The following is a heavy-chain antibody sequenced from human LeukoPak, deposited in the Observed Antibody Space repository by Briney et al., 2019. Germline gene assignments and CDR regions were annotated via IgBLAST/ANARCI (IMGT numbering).Heavy chain of an antibody. V-gene: IGHV1-2*02. CDR2: INPNCGGT. D-gene: IGHD1-1*01. CDR3: ARGGPTGSRSYYYYGMDV. CDR1: GYTFTGYY. Sequence: ASVKVSCKASGYTFTGYYMHWVRQAPGQGLEWMGWINPNCGGTNYAQKFQGRVTMTRDTSISTAYMELSRLRSDDTAVYYCARGGPTGSRSYYYYGMDVWGQGTTVTVSS. J-gene: IGHJ6*02.